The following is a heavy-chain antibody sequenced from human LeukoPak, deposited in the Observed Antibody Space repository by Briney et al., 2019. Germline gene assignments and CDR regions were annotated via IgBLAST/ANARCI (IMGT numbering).Heavy chain of an antibody. Sequence: GGSLRLSCAASGFTLSSYWMHWVRQDPGKGLVWVSRINSDGSGTTYADSVKGRFTISRDNAKNTLYLQMNSLRAEDTAVYYCARGTGYGVFDYWGQGTLVTVSS. CDR1: GFTLSSYW. V-gene: IGHV3-74*01. CDR2: INSDGSGT. CDR3: ARGTGYGVFDY. D-gene: IGHD1-14*01. J-gene: IGHJ4*02.